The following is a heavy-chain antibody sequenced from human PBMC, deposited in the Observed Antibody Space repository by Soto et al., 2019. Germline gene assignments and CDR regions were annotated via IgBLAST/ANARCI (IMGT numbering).Heavy chain of an antibody. V-gene: IGHV1-18*01. CDR3: AGTSSLQWYYMDV. D-gene: IGHD1-7*01. CDR1: GYTFTSYG. Sequence: ASVKVSCKASGYTFTSYGISWVRQAPGQGLEWMGWISAYNGNTNYAQKLQGRVTMTTDTSTSTAYMELRSLRSDDTAVYYCAGTSSLQWYYMDVWDKGTPVTVPS. J-gene: IGHJ6*03. CDR2: ISAYNGNT.